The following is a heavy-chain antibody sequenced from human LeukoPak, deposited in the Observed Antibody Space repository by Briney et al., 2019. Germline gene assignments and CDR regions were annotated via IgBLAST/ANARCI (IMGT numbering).Heavy chain of an antibody. V-gene: IGHV3-30*04. CDR3: ARDDKDRNYGSAFDI. CDR1: GFTFSSYA. D-gene: IGHD1-14*01. CDR2: ISYDGSNK. J-gene: IGHJ3*02. Sequence: PGGSLRLSCAASGFTFSSYAMHWVRQAPGKGLEWVAVISYDGSNKYYADSVKGRFTISRDNSKNTLYLQMNSLRAEDTAVYYCARDDKDRNYGSAFDIWGQGTMVTVSS.